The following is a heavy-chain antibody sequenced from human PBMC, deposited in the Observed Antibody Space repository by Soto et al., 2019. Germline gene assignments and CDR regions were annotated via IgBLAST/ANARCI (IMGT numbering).Heavy chain of an antibody. Sequence: EVQLVESGGGLVQPGGSLRLSCAASGFTFSGSWMHWVRQAPGKGLVWVSRINGDGSGTSYADFVKGRFTISRDDAKNTLFLQMNGLRVEDTAMYYCAKRGVDTFGLSYWGQGTLVTVSS. V-gene: IGHV3-74*01. CDR3: AKRGVDTFGLSY. CDR2: INGDGSGT. J-gene: IGHJ4*02. D-gene: IGHD3-10*01. CDR1: GFTFSGSW.